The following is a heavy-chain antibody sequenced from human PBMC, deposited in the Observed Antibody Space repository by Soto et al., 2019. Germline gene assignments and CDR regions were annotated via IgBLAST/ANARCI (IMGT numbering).Heavy chain of an antibody. J-gene: IGHJ4*02. CDR2: ISGSGGST. CDR3: AKEVSLGSTVDLGY. Sequence: PGGSLRLSCAASGFTFSIFAMSWVRQSPGKGLEWVSTISGSGGSTYYADAAKGRFTISRDNSMGTLYLQMKSLRVEDTAIYYCAKEVSLGSTVDLGYWGQGALVTVSS. CDR1: GFTFSIFA. D-gene: IGHD7-27*01. V-gene: IGHV3-23*01.